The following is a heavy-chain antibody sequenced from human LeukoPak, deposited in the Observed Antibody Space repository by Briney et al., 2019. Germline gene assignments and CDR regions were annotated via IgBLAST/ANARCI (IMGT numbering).Heavy chain of an antibody. D-gene: IGHD1-26*01. J-gene: IGHJ4*02. Sequence: GGPLRLSCAASGFTFSSYSMNWVRQAPGKLLERVSSISSSSSYIYYADSVKGRFTISRDNAKNSLYLQMNSLRAEDTAVYYCARDWDKDHFDYWGQGTLVTVSS. CDR3: ARDWDKDHFDY. CDR2: ISSSSSYI. V-gene: IGHV3-21*01. CDR1: GFTFSSYS.